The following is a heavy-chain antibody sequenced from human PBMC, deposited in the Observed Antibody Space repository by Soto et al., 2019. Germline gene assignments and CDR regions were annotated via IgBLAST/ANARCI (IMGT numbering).Heavy chain of an antibody. CDR2: IYYSGST. CDR1: GGSISSGGYY. V-gene: IGHV4-31*03. J-gene: IGHJ5*02. D-gene: IGHD3-10*01. CDR3: ARRYYYGSGSLLGNWFDP. Sequence: NPSETLSLTCTVSGGSISSGGYYWSWIRQHPGKGLEWIGYIYYSGSTYYNPSLKSRVTISVDTSKNQFSLKLSSVTAADTAVYYCARRYYYGSGSLLGNWFDPWGQGTLVTVSS.